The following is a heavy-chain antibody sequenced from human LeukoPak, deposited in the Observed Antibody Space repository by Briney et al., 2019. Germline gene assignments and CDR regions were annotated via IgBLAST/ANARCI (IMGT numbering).Heavy chain of an antibody. J-gene: IGHJ4*02. CDR3: ARGIAVAGTGDY. V-gene: IGHV1-18*01. CDR1: GYTFTDSG. Sequence: ASVKVSCKTSGYTFTDSGISWVRQAPGLGLEWMGWISTYNGNTHYAQKLQGRVTMTTDTSTRTAYTELRSLRSDDTAMYYCARGIAVAGTGDYWGQGTLVTVSS. D-gene: IGHD6-19*01. CDR2: ISTYNGNT.